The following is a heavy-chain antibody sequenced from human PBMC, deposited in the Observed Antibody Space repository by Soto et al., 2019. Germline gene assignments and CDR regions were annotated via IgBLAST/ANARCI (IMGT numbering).Heavy chain of an antibody. Sequence: PGESLKISCKGSGYSFTSYWISWVRQMPGKGLEWMGRIDPSDSYTRYSPSFQGQVTISADKSISTAYLQWSSLKASDTAMYYCSKYSDVYYYDGMDVWGQGTTDTASS. CDR3: SKYSDVYYYDGMDV. CDR2: IDPSDSYT. J-gene: IGHJ6*02. D-gene: IGHD2-15*01. V-gene: IGHV5-10-1*04. CDR1: GYSFTSYW.